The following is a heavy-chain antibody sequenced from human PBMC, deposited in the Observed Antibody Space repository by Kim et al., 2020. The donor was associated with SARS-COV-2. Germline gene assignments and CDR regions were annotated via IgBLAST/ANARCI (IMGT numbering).Heavy chain of an antibody. D-gene: IGHD3-22*01. CDR2: INHSGST. CDR3: ARGRSLSMNYCYYYMDV. CDR1: GGSFSGYY. J-gene: IGHJ6*03. Sequence: SETLSLTCAVYGGSFSGYYLSWIRQPPGKGLEWIGEINHSGSTNYNPSLKSRVTISVDTSKNQFSLKLSSVTAADTAVYYCARGRSLSMNYCYYYMDVWGKGTTVTVSS. V-gene: IGHV4-34*01.